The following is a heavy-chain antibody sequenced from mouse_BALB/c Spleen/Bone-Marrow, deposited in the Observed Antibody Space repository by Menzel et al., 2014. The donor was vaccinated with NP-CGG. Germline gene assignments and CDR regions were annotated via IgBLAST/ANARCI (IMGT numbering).Heavy chain of an antibody. CDR1: GFTFNTYA. V-gene: IGHV10-1*02. J-gene: IGHJ4*01. D-gene: IGHD1-1*01. Sequence: EVKLVESGGGLVQPKGSLKLSCAASGFTFNTYAMNWVRQAPGKGLEWVARIRSKSNNYATYFADSVKDRFTISRDDSQSMLYLQINNLKTEDTAMYYCVRPHYYGSSYRYAMDYWGQGTSVTVSS. CDR2: IRSKSNNYAT. CDR3: VRPHYYGSSYRYAMDY.